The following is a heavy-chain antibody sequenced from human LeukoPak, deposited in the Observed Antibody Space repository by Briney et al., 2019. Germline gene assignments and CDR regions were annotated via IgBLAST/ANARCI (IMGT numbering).Heavy chain of an antibody. CDR1: GGSISSYY. V-gene: IGHV4-59*01. D-gene: IGHD3-10*01. CDR2: IYYSGST. CDR3: AREPRDYYGSGGFDY. Sequence: PSETLSLTCTVSGGSISSYYWSWIRQPPGKGLEWIGYIYYSGSTNYNPSLKSRVTISVDTSKNQFSLKLSTVTAADTAVYYCAREPRDYYGSGGFDYWGQGTLVTISS. J-gene: IGHJ4*02.